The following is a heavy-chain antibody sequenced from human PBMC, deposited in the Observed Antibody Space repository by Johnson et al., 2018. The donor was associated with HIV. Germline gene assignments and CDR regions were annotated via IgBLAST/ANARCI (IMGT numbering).Heavy chain of an antibody. CDR3: ASITTIAAAGRVAFDI. CDR1: GFTFSSYA. J-gene: IGHJ3*02. V-gene: IGHV3-30-3*01. D-gene: IGHD6-13*01. CDR2: ISYDGSNK. Sequence: QVLLVESGGGVVQPGRSLRLSCAASGFTFSSYAMHWVRQAPGKGLECVAVISYDGSNKYYADSVKGRFTISRDNSKNSRYLQMNSLRAEDTAVYYCASITTIAAAGRVAFDIWGQGTMVTVSS.